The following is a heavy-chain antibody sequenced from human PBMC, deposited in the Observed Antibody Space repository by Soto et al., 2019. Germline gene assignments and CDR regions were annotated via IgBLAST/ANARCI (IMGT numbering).Heavy chain of an antibody. Sequence: QVQLVESGGGVVQPGGSLRLSCAASGFTFSNYGMHWVRQAPGKGLEWVAVIWYDGNNKYYADTVKGRFTTSRDNSNNSLYVQMASLRAEDTAVYYCARGLHSLFDYLGQGTLVTVSS. CDR1: GFTFSNYG. J-gene: IGHJ4*02. D-gene: IGHD2-21*01. CDR3: ARGLHSLFDY. V-gene: IGHV3-33*01. CDR2: IWYDGNNK.